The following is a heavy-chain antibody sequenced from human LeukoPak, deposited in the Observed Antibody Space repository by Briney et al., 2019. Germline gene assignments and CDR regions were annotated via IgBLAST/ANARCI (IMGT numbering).Heavy chain of an antibody. D-gene: IGHD1-1*01. CDR3: AKAPPYTKYFDY. CDR1: GFIFSNYA. V-gene: IGHV3-23*01. Sequence: GGSLRLSCAGSGFIFSNYAMSWVRQAPGQGLEWVSTISNSGDATFYADAVKGRFAISRDNSKNTLYLQMYSLRAEDTAIYYCAKAPPYTKYFDYWGQGTLLTVSS. J-gene: IGHJ4*02. CDR2: ISNSGDAT.